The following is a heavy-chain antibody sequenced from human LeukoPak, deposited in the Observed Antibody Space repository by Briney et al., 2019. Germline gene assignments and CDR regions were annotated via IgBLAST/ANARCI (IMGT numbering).Heavy chain of an antibody. V-gene: IGHV3-33*08. CDR1: GFTFGNHR. J-gene: IGHJ4*02. CDR3: ANSPDGAFDY. Sequence: GGSLRLSCVASGFTFGNHRMSWVRQAPGKGLEWVAFIYFDGEIKNYADSVKGRFSISRDNSKNTLYLHMNSLRAEDTAVYYCANSPDGAFDYWGQGTLVTVSS. D-gene: IGHD2-15*01. CDR2: IYFDGEIK.